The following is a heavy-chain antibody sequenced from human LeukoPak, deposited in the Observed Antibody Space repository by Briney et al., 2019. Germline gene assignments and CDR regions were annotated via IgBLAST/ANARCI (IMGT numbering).Heavy chain of an antibody. V-gene: IGHV1-69*13. Sequence: ASVEVSCKASGYTFTGYYMHWVRQAPGQGLEWMGGIIPIFGTANYAQKFQGRVTITADESTSTAYMELSSLRSEDTAVYYCARVLSSHFDLWGRGTLVTVSS. D-gene: IGHD6-6*01. CDR2: IIPIFGTA. CDR3: ARVLSSHFDL. CDR1: GYTFTGYY. J-gene: IGHJ2*01.